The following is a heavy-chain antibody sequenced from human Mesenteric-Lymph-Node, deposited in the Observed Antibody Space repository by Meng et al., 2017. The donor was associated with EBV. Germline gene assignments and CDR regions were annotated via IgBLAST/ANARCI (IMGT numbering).Heavy chain of an antibody. CDR1: GGSLSGAY. Sequence: QVQLQQGGAGLLKPSETLFLPCAVNGGSLSGAYWYWIRQPPGKGLEWIGEIIYGGSPSYNPSLKSRVTISIDTSKNQLSLMLSSVTAADTAVYYCARRPTGIDYWGQGTLVTVSS. D-gene: IGHD2-8*02. J-gene: IGHJ4*02. CDR3: ARRPTGIDY. CDR2: IIYGGSP. V-gene: IGHV4-34*12.